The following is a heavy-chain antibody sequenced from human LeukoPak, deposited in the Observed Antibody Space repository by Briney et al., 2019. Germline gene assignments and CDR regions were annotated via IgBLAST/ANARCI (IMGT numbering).Heavy chain of an antibody. CDR2: IIPIFGTA. D-gene: IGHD2-2*02. CDR1: GGTFSSYA. CDR3: ARGPVYPSPNWFDP. Sequence: SVKVSCKASGGTFSSYAISWVRQAPGQGLEWMGGIIPIFGTANYAQKFQGRVTITTDESTGTAYMELSSLRSEDTAVYYCARGPVYPSPNWFDPWGQGTLVTVSS. V-gene: IGHV1-69*05. J-gene: IGHJ5*02.